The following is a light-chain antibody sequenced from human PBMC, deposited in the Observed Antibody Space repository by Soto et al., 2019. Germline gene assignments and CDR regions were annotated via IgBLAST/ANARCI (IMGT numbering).Light chain of an antibody. J-gene: IGLJ1*01. Sequence: QSALTQPRSVSGSPGQSVTISCTGTSSDVGGYNYVSWYQQHPGKAPKLMIYDVNKWTSGVPDRFSGSKSGNTASLTISGLQAEDEADYYCCSYAGSSSYVVGTGTKLTVL. CDR2: DVN. CDR1: SSDVGGYNY. CDR3: CSYAGSSSYV. V-gene: IGLV2-11*01.